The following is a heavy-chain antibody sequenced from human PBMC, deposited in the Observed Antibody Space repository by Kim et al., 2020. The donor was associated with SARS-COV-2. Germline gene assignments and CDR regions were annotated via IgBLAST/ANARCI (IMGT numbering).Heavy chain of an antibody. Sequence: SETLSLTCTVSGGSISSYYWSWIRQPPGKGLEWIGYIYYSGSTNYNPSLKSRVTISVDTSKNQFSLKLISVTAADTAVSYVARQGGYGSGSYFDSWCQGT. D-gene: IGHD3-10*01. J-gene: IGHJ4*02. CDR3: ARQGGYGSGSYFDS. CDR1: GGSISSYY. V-gene: IGHV4-59*08. CDR2: IYYSGST.